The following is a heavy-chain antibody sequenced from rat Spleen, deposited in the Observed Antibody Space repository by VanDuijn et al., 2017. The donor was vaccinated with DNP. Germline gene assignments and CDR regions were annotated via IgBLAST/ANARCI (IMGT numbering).Heavy chain of an antibody. Sequence: EVQLVETGGGLVQPGRSLKLSCVASGFTFSSYWMYWIRQAPGKGLEWVASINTDGGSTYYPDSVKGRFTISRDNAKSTLYLQMDSLRSEDTATYYWARLYDGSYYVYYAMDAWGQGTSVTVSS. CDR2: INTDGGST. CDR1: GFTFSSYW. D-gene: IGHD1-12*02. V-gene: IGHV5-58*01. J-gene: IGHJ4*01. CDR3: ARLYDGSYYVYYAMDA.